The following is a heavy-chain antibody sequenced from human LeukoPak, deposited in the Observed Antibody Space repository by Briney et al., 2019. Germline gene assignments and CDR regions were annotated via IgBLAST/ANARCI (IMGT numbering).Heavy chain of an antibody. CDR1: GFTFSSYA. V-gene: IGHV3-30*01. J-gene: IGHJ4*02. CDR2: ISYDGSNK. D-gene: IGHD5-18*01. Sequence: GRSLRLSCAASGFTFSSYAMHWVRQAPGKGLGWVAVISYDGSNKYYADSVKGRFTISRDNSKNTLYLQMNSLRAEDTAVYYCARALVDTAMVPDYWGQGTLVTVSS. CDR3: ARALVDTAMVPDY.